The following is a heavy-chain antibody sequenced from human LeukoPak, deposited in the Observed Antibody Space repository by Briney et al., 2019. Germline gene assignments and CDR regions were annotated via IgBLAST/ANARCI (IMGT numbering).Heavy chain of an antibody. CDR1: GDSISNSHW. CDR3: AKVSDRDSSGYYWGFEY. J-gene: IGHJ4*02. CDR2: IYLTGDT. D-gene: IGHD3-22*01. V-gene: IGHV4-4*02. Sequence: PSETLSLTCAVSGDSISNSHWWSWVRQPPGKGLEWIGVIYLTGDTDYNPSLKSRVTISIDKSKNQFSLKLTYVTAADTAVYYCAKVSDRDSSGYYWGFEYWGQGTLVTVSS.